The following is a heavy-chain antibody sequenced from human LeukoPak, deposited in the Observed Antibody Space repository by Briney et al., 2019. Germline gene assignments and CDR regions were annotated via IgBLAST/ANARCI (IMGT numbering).Heavy chain of an antibody. CDR1: GFSFSSYG. Sequence: PGGSLRLSCAASGFSFSSYGMNWVRQAPGKGLEWVSDISGSGGNTYYADSVKGRFTISRDNSKNTLYLQMNSLRPEDTAVYYCAKLPGVATIGEANFDYWGQGTLVTVSS. V-gene: IGHV3-23*01. CDR2: ISGSGGNT. CDR3: AKLPGVATIGEANFDY. D-gene: IGHD5-12*01. J-gene: IGHJ4*02.